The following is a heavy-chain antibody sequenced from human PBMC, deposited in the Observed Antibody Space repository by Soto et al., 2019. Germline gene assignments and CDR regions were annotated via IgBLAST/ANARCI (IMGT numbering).Heavy chain of an antibody. D-gene: IGHD6-13*01. Sequence: GSLRLSCAASGFTVSSNYMSWVRQAPGKGLEWVSVIYSGGSTYYTDSVKGRFTISRHNSKNTLYLQMNSLRAEDTAVYYCARSRSSSWYWFDPWGQGTLVTVSS. J-gene: IGHJ5*02. CDR3: ARSRSSSWYWFDP. V-gene: IGHV3-53*04. CDR1: GFTVSSNY. CDR2: IYSGGST.